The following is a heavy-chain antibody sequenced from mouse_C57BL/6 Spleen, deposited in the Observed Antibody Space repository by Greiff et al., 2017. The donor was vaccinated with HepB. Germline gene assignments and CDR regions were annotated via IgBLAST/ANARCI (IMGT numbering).Heavy chain of an antibody. V-gene: IGHV5-17*01. CDR2: ISSGSSTI. D-gene: IGHD2-5*01. Sequence: EVKVEESGGGLVKPGGSLKLSCAASGFTFSDYGMHWVRQAPEKGLEWVAYISSGSSTIYYADTVKGRFTISRDNAKNTLFLQMTSLRSEDTAMYYCAGGYSNYDGPFAYWGQGTLVTVSA. J-gene: IGHJ3*01. CDR1: GFTFSDYG. CDR3: AGGYSNYDGPFAY.